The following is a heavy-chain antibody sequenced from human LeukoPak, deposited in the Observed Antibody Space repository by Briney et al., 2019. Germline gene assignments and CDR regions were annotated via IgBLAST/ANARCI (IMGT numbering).Heavy chain of an antibody. CDR2: IWYDESNK. CDR3: AKETKKYYYDINWFDP. V-gene: IGHV3-33*06. D-gene: IGHD3-22*01. CDR1: GFTFSSYG. Sequence: PGGSLRLSWAASGFTFSSYGMHWVRQPPGKGLEWVAVIWYDESNKYYADSVKGRFTHSRDNSKNTLYLQMNSLRAEDTAVYYCAKETKKYYYDINWFDPWGQGTLVTVSS. J-gene: IGHJ5*02.